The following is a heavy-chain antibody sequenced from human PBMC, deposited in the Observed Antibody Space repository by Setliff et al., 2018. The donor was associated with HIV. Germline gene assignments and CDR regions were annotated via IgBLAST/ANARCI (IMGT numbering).Heavy chain of an antibody. J-gene: IGHJ1*01. CDR3: ARAGYYGSTSYWEYFQH. Sequence: SETLSLTCAVSGGSLSSDNWWTWVRQPPGKGLEWIGEIYHTEYTNYNPSLKSRVSMSVDKSKNQFSVKLTSVTAADTAVYYCARAGYYGSTSYWEYFQHWGQGTLVTVSS. CDR2: IYHTEYT. V-gene: IGHV4-4*02. CDR1: GGSLSSDNW. D-gene: IGHD3-22*01.